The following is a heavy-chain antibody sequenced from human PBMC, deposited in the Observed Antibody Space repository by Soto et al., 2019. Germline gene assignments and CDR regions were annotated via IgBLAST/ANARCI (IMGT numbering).Heavy chain of an antibody. J-gene: IGHJ5*02. D-gene: IGHD6-13*01. V-gene: IGHV1-18*01. CDR1: GYTFTSYG. Sequence: QVQLVQSGAEVKKPGASVKVSCKASGYTFTSYGISWVRQAPGQGLEWMGWISAYNGDTNYAQKLQGRVTMTTDTATSTAYMELRSLRSDDTAVYYCATAEPRTAALFNWFDPWGQGTLVTVSS. CDR2: ISAYNGDT. CDR3: ATAEPRTAALFNWFDP.